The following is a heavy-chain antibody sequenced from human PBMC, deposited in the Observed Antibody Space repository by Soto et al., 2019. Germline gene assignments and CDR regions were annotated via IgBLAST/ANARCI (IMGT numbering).Heavy chain of an antibody. CDR2: ISGGGGGT. CDR3: AKGRSYYYYYGVDV. V-gene: IGHV3-23*01. Sequence: PGGSLRLSCGASGFTISNYAMTWVRQAPGKGLEWVSAISGGGGGTYYADSVKGRFTISRDNSKSTLYLQMNSLRAEDTALYYCAKGRSYYYYYGVDVWGQGTTVTVSS. CDR1: GFTISNYA. J-gene: IGHJ6*02.